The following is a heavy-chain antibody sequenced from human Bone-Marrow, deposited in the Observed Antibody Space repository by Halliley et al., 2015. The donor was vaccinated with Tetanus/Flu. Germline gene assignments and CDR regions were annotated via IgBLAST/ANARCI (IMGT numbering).Heavy chain of an antibody. D-gene: IGHD1-1*01. CDR2: IMGGGGTI. J-gene: IGHJ4*02. CDR3: VRDVGTTNWHQHFFAS. Sequence: YIMGGGGTIFYADSVKGRFTISRDNAKNSLYLQMNSLRNEDTAVYYCVRDVGTTNWHQHFFASWGQGTLVTVSS. V-gene: IGHV3-48*02.